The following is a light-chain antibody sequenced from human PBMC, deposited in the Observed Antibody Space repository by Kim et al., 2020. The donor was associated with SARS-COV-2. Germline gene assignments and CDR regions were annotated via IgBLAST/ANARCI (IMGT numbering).Light chain of an antibody. CDR1: QAISSY. J-gene: IGKJ1*01. Sequence: ASVGDSVTITCRASQAISSYLAWYQHKPGKPPKLLVYAASALHSGVPSRFSGRGSGTQFTLTISNLQPEDVATYYCLKHSSAPWTFGQGTKVDIK. V-gene: IGKV1-27*01. CDR3: LKHSSAPWT. CDR2: AAS.